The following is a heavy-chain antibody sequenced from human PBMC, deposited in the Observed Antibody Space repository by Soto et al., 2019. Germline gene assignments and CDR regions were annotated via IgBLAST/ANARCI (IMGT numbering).Heavy chain of an antibody. CDR3: ASAPRGYSGYDYFDY. Sequence: SVKVSCKASGGTFSSYAISWVRQAPGQGLEWMGGIIPIFGTANYAQKFQGRVTITADESTSTAYMELSSLRSEDTAVYYCASAPRGYSGYDYFDYWGQGTLVTVSS. D-gene: IGHD5-12*01. J-gene: IGHJ4*02. CDR1: GGTFSSYA. CDR2: IIPIFGTA. V-gene: IGHV1-69*13.